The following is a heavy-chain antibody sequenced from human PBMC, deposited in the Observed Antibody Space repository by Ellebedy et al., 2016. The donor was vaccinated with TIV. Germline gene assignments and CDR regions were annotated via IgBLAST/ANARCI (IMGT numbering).Heavy chain of an antibody. Sequence: SDTLSLTCVISGDSVSTDIGWNWIRQSPSRGLEWLGRTYYRSKWNNDYAVSLKSRITINPDTSKNQFSLQLNSVTPEDTAVYYCARGWFGSGMGVWGQGTTVTVSS. CDR2: TYYRSKWNN. CDR3: ARGWFGSGMGV. D-gene: IGHD3-10*01. V-gene: IGHV6-1*01. J-gene: IGHJ6*02. CDR1: GDSVSTDIG.